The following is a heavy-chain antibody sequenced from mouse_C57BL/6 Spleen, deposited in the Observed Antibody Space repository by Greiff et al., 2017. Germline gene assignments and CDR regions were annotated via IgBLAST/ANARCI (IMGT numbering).Heavy chain of an antibody. CDR1: GYSITSGYY. V-gene: IGHV3-6*01. J-gene: IGHJ4*01. CDR3: ARVRERAPYAMDY. CDR2: ISYDGSN. Sequence: EVKLQESGPGLVKPSQSLSLTCSVTGYSITSGYYWNWIRQFPGNKLEWMGYISYDGSNNYNPSLKNRISITRDPSKNQFFLKLNSVTTEDTATYYCARVRERAPYAMDYWGQGTSVTVSS.